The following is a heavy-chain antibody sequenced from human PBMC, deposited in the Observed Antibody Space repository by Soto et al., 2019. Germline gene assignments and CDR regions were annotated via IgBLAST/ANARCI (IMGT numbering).Heavy chain of an antibody. J-gene: IGHJ4*02. Sequence: EVQLLESGGGLLQPGGSLRLSCAASGFTFSSYAMSWVRQAPGKGLEWVSGMSGNGGSAYYADSGKGRLTISRDNSKKPLYLQMNSLRAEDTAVYYCAKGPIFGVENIYDYWGQGTLVTVSS. CDR2: MSGNGGSA. D-gene: IGHD3-3*01. CDR1: GFTFSSYA. V-gene: IGHV3-23*01. CDR3: AKGPIFGVENIYDY.